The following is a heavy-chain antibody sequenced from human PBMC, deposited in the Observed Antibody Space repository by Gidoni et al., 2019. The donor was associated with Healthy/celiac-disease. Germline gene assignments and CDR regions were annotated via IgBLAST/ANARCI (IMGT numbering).Heavy chain of an antibody. Sequence: EVQLVQSGAEVKQPGESLRISCKGSGYSFTSYWISWVRQMPGKGLEWMGRIDPSDSYTNSSPSCQGHVTISADKSISTAYLQWSSLKASDTAMYDCARQEGPPGITGDFDYWGQGTLVTVS. V-gene: IGHV5-10-1*03. CDR1: GYSFTSYW. CDR3: ARQEGPPGITGDFDY. J-gene: IGHJ4*02. CDR2: IDPSDSYT. D-gene: IGHD1-20*01.